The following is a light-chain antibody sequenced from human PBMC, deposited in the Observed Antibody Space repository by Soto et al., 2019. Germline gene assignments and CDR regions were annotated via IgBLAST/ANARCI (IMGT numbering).Light chain of an antibody. V-gene: IGKV3-15*01. Sequence: EIVMTQSPATLSVSPGERATLSCRASQSVAGNLAWYQQNPDQAPRLLIYGASTRATGIPTRFSGGGSGTEFTLTISSLQSEDFVIYYCQQYNKWPLTFGGGTKVEIK. J-gene: IGKJ4*01. CDR2: GAS. CDR3: QQYNKWPLT. CDR1: QSVAGN.